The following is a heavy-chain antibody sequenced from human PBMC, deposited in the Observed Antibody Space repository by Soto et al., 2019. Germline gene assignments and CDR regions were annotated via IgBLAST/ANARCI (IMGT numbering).Heavy chain of an antibody. CDR1: GGSISSYY. Sequence: ASETLSLTCTVSGGSISSYYWSWIRQPPGKGLEWIGYIYYSGSTNYNPSLKSRVTISVDTSKNQFSLKLSSVTAADTAVYYCARAAVRGRYYFDYWGQGTLVTVSS. CDR3: ARAAVRGRYYFDY. V-gene: IGHV4-59*01. D-gene: IGHD3-10*01. CDR2: IYYSGST. J-gene: IGHJ4*02.